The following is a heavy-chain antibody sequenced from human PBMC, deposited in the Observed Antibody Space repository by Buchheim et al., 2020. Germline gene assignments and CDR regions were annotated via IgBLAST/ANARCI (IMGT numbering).Heavy chain of an antibody. CDR3: TRSMAVAGYSFYYYGMDV. Sequence: EVQLLESGGDLVQPGGSLRLSCAGSGFTSINHALNWVRQAPGKGLEWVSSITGGGVTTYYADSVKGRCTISRDNSRSTLYLQMNSLRAEDTATYFCTRSMAVAGYSFYYYGMDVWGPGTT. V-gene: IGHV3-23*01. D-gene: IGHD6-19*01. CDR1: GFTSINHA. CDR2: ITGGGVTT. J-gene: IGHJ6*02.